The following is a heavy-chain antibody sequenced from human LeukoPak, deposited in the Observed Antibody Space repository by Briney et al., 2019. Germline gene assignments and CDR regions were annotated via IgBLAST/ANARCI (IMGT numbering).Heavy chain of an antibody. CDR3: AKENDGSCRCAGS. CDR1: GFSFTTYG. V-gene: IGHV3-30*02. J-gene: IGHJ5*02. Sequence: GGSLRLSCSASGFSFTTYGMHWVRQAPGKGLEWVGFIRYDGRNTYYSDSVKGRFTISRDISKNTLYLQMNNLRAEDTAVYYCAKENDGSCRCAGSWGQGTLVTVSS. D-gene: IGHD3-16*02. CDR2: IRYDGRNT.